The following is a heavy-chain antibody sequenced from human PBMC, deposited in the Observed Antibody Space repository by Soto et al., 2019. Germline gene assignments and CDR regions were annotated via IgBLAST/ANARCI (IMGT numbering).Heavy chain of an antibody. CDR1: GFTFSSYG. J-gene: IGHJ5*02. D-gene: IGHD6-13*01. CDR3: AKATAAAGPSGRDDP. Sequence: QVQLVESGGGVVQPGRSLRLSCAASGFTFSSYGMHWVRQAPGKGLVWVAVISYDGSNKYYADSVKGRFTISRDNSKNTLYLQMNSLRAEDTAVYYCAKATAAAGPSGRDDPWGQGTLVTVSS. CDR2: ISYDGSNK. V-gene: IGHV3-30*18.